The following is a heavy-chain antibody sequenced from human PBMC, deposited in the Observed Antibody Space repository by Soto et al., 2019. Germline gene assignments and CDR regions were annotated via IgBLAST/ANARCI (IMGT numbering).Heavy chain of an antibody. J-gene: IGHJ4*02. CDR2: ISYDGSNT. CDR3: AKEGELSGSYYVPSSNYFDY. D-gene: IGHD1-26*01. V-gene: IGHV3-30*18. CDR1: GFTFSSYG. Sequence: QVQLVESGGGVVQPGRSLRLSCAASGFTFSSYGMHWVRQAPGKGLEWVAIISYDGSNTYYADSVKGPFTISRDNSKNTLYLQMNRLRAEDTSVYYCAKEGELSGSYYVPSSNYFDYWAQGTLFPVS.